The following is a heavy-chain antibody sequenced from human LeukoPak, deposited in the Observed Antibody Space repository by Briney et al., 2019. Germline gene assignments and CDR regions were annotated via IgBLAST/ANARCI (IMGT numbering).Heavy chain of an antibody. J-gene: IGHJ5*02. CDR3: ARHLANVRWGVNPRWFDP. CDR2: IYPGDSDS. CDR1: GYSFTSYW. Sequence: GESLKISCKGSGYSFTSYWIGWVRQMPGKGLEWMGIIYPGDSDSRYSPSFQGQVTISADKSINTAYLQWSSLKASDTAMYYCARHLANVRWGVNPRWFDPWGQGTLVTVSS. D-gene: IGHD3-10*02. V-gene: IGHV5-51*01.